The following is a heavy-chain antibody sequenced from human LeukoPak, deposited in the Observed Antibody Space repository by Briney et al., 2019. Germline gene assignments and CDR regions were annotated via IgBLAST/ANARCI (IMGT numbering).Heavy chain of an antibody. CDR1: GFTFSSYS. Sequence: GGSLRLSCAASGFTFSSYSMNWVRQAPGKGLEWVSSISSSSSYICYADSVKGRFTISRDNAKNSLYLQMNSLRAEDTAVYYCARGEEVVPAAEIDYWGQGTLVTVSS. CDR2: ISSSSSYI. V-gene: IGHV3-21*01. D-gene: IGHD2-2*01. J-gene: IGHJ4*02. CDR3: ARGEEVVPAAEIDY.